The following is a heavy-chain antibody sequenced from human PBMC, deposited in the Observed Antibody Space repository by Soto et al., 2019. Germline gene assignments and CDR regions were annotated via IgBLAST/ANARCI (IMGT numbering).Heavy chain of an antibody. CDR2: IRSSSFFI. CDR3: ARNEPSNIYLMDV. J-gene: IGHJ6*02. V-gene: IGHV3-21*01. Sequence: AGGSLRLSCAASGFTFRSHSMNWVRQAPGKGIERVSSIRSSSFFINYADSLKGRFSISRDNSQNSLHLQMNNLRAEDTAVYYCARNEPSNIYLMDVFGQGTTVTVSS. D-gene: IGHD6-6*01. CDR1: GFTFRSHS.